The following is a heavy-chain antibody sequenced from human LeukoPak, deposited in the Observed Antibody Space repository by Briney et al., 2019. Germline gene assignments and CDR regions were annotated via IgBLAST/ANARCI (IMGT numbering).Heavy chain of an antibody. V-gene: IGHV3-11*04. J-gene: IGHJ4*02. D-gene: IGHD3-10*01. Sequence: GGSLRLSCAASGFTFSDYYMSWLRQAPGKGLEWVSYISSSGSTIYYADSVKGRFTISRDNAKNSLYLQMNSLRAEDTAVYYCAKNRYGSGRPSDWWGQGTLVTVSS. CDR1: GFTFSDYY. CDR2: ISSSGSTI. CDR3: AKNRYGSGRPSDW.